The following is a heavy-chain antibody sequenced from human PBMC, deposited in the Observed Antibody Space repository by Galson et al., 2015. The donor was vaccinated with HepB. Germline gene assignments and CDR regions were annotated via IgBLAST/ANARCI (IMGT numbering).Heavy chain of an antibody. Sequence: SLRLSCAASGFRFNSYAMTWVRQAPGKGLEWVSGVTGSGDRTYYADFVKDRFTISRDNSKNNLFLQVNSLRVEDTAVYYCERVGGKLGYCSGGSCSNWFDPWGQGTLVTVSS. CDR1: GFRFNSYA. CDR3: ERVGGKLGYCSGGSCSNWFDP. D-gene: IGHD2-15*01. V-gene: IGHV3-23*01. CDR2: VTGSGDRT. J-gene: IGHJ5*02.